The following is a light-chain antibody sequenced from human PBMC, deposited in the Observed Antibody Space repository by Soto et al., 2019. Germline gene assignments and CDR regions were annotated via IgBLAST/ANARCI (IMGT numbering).Light chain of an antibody. V-gene: IGKV3-20*01. CDR1: QTLTNIS. J-gene: IGKJ4*01. CDR2: EAS. CDR3: QQYGHSPRT. Sequence: DIVMTQSPGTLSVSPGERATLSCRASQTLTNISLAWYQQGPGQAPRLLVYEASSRATGISNRFSGSGSGSDFTLTINKREPGDSAVYYCQQYGHSPRTFGGGTKFEI.